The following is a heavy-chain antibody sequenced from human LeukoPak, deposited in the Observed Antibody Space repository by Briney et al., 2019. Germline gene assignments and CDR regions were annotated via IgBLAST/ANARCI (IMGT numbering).Heavy chain of an antibody. J-gene: IGHJ3*02. CDR2: ISGSGGST. Sequence: GGSLRLSCAASGFTFSSYAMSWVRQAPGKGLEWVSAISGSGGSTYYADSVKGRFTISRDNSKNTLYLQMNSLRAEDTAVYYCAKDRRSGWHAPPDAFDIWGQGTMVTVSS. V-gene: IGHV3-23*01. CDR3: AKDRRSGWHAPPDAFDI. CDR1: GFTFSSYA. D-gene: IGHD6-19*01.